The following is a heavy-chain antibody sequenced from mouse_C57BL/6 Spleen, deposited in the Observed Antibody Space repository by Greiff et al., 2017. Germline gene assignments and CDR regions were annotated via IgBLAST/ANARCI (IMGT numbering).Heavy chain of an antibody. D-gene: IGHD2-4*01. V-gene: IGHV1-74*01. CDR2: IHPSDSDT. Sequence: QVQLQQPGAELVKPGASVKVSCKASGYTFTSYWMHWVKQRPGQGLEWIGRIHPSDSDTNYNQKFKGKATLTVDKSSSTAYMQLSSRTSEDSAVYYCAISIYYDYVVFAYWGQGTLVTVSA. CDR1: GYTFTSYW. J-gene: IGHJ3*01. CDR3: AISIYYDYVVFAY.